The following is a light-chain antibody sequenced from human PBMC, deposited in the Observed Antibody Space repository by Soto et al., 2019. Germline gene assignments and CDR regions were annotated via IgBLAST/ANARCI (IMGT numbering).Light chain of an antibody. CDR3: QSYDRSLTASI. CDR2: ANA. Sequence: QSVLTQPPSVSGAPGQRVTISCTGSSSNIGAGYDVHWYQQVPGTAPKPLIYANANRPSGVPDRFSGSKSGTSASLAITGLQAEDEADYYCQSYDRSLTASIFGGGTKSPS. J-gene: IGLJ2*01. CDR1: SSNIGAGYD. V-gene: IGLV1-40*01.